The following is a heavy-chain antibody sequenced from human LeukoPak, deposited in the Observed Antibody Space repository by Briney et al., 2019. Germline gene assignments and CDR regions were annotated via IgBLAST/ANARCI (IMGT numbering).Heavy chain of an antibody. D-gene: IGHD3-16*02. CDR1: EYTFTIYD. CDR2: MNPNSGNT. J-gene: IGHJ5*02. CDR3: ARGPLVRLPSSFDP. V-gene: IGHV1-8*01. Sequence: PSGKVSSKAPEYTFTIYDINGVRQPTGQGLKGMGWMNPNSGNTGSAQRFQGRVTMTRDTSIGTAYMELSSLRSEDTAVYYCARGPLVRLPSSFDPWGQGTLVTVSS.